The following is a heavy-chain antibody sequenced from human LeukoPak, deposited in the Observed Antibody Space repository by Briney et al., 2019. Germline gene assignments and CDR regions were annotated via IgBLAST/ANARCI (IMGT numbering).Heavy chain of an antibody. CDR2: ISYDGSNK. CDR1: GFTFSSYG. Sequence: GRSLRLSCAASGFTFSSYGMHWVRQAPGKGLEWVAVISYDGSNKYYADSVKGRFTISRDNSKNTLYLQMNSLRAEDTAVYYCAKKKVMYYYDSSGYYYWDCWGQGTLVTVSS. CDR3: AKKKVMYYYDSSGYYYWDC. V-gene: IGHV3-30*18. D-gene: IGHD3-22*01. J-gene: IGHJ4*02.